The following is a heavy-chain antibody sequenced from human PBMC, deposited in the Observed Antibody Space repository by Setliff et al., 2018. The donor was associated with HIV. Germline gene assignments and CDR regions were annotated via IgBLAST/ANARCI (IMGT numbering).Heavy chain of an antibody. CDR2: IYTSGST. Sequence: PSETLSLTCTVSGGSITGHYWSWIRQPPGKGLEWIGRIYTSGSTNYNPSLKSRVTISIDTSRDQFSLNLSSVTAADAAVYYCARVPKSSYYYYMDVWGKGTTVTVSS. CDR3: ARVPKSSYYYYMDV. V-gene: IGHV4-4*08. CDR1: GGSITGHY. J-gene: IGHJ6*03.